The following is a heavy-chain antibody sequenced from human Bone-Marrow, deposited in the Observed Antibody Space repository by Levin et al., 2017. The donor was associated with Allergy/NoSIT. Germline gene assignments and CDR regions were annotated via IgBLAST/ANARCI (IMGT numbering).Heavy chain of an antibody. J-gene: IGHJ4*02. D-gene: IGHD6-19*01. Sequence: AGGSLRLSCAASGFSFRSHAMHWVRQAPGKGLDWVAVISYDGASQYYADSVKGRFTISRDTSKNTLYLQMNSLKTDDTAVYYCARDSGYSTGWYPGYWGQGTLVTVSS. CDR3: ARDSGYSTGWYPGY. CDR2: ISYDGASQ. V-gene: IGHV3-30-3*01. CDR1: GFSFRSHA.